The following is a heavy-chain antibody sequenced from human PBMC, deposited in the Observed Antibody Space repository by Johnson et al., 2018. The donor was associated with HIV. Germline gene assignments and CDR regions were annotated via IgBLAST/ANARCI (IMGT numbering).Heavy chain of an antibody. V-gene: IGHV3-66*01. CDR1: GFTFSSYA. D-gene: IGHD1-26*01. CDR3: ARDLVVGDHSTPLTHAFDI. J-gene: IGHJ3*02. CDR2: IYSGGST. Sequence: VQLVESGGGVVQPGRSLRLSCAASGFTFSSYAMHWVRQAPGKGLEWVAVIYSGGSTYYADSVKGRFTISRDNSKNTLYLQMNSLRAEDTAVYYCARDLVVGDHSTPLTHAFDIWCQGTMVTVSS.